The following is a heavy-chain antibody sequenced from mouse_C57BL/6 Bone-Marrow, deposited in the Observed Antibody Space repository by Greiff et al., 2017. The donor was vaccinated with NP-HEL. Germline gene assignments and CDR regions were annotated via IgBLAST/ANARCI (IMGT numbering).Heavy chain of an antibody. Sequence: VQLQQPGAELVKPGASVKLSCKASGYTFTSYWMHWVKQRPGQGLEWIGMIHPNSGSTNYNEKFKSKATLTVDKSSSTAYMQLSSLTSEDSAVYYCARPYYHGSSHFAYWGQGTLVTVSA. J-gene: IGHJ3*01. D-gene: IGHD1-1*01. CDR2: IHPNSGST. CDR3: ARPYYHGSSHFAY. CDR1: GYTFTSYW. V-gene: IGHV1-64*01.